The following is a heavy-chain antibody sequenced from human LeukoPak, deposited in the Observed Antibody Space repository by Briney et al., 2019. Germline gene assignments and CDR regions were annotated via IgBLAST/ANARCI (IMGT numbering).Heavy chain of an antibody. CDR3: ARGSTNRALDY. D-gene: IGHD1-14*01. CDR2: IYYSGST. J-gene: IGHJ4*02. CDR1: GGSISSYY. V-gene: IGHV4-59*12. Sequence: SSETLSLTCTVSGGSISSYYWSWFRQPPGKGLEWIGYIYYSGSTNYNPSLKSRVTISVDTSKNQFSLKLSSMTAADTAVYYCARGSTNRALDYWGQGTQVTVSS.